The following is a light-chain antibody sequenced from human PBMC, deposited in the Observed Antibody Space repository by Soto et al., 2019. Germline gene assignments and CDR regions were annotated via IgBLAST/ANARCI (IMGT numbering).Light chain of an antibody. V-gene: IGKV3-20*01. J-gene: IGKJ3*01. Sequence: EIVLTQSPGTLSLSPGERATLSCWASQSISSNDLAWYQQKPGQPPRLLISGSSIRATGTPQRFSGSASGTNFTLTISSLEPEDFAVFYCQQYGSSPFTFGPGTKVDFK. CDR3: QQYGSSPFT. CDR1: QSISSND. CDR2: GSS.